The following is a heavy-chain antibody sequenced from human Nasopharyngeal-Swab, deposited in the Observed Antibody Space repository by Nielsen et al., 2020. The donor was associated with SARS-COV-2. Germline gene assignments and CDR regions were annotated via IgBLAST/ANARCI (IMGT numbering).Heavy chain of an antibody. J-gene: IGHJ4*02. CDR1: GFTFNKFA. D-gene: IGHD1-26*01. V-gene: IGHV3-30*03. CDR3: ARGSGSYKEILFDY. CDR2: ISYDGSNK. Sequence: GESLKISCGASGFTFNKFAVAWVRQAPGKGLEWVAVISYDGSNKYYADSVKGRFTISRDNSKNTLYLQMNSLRAEDTAVYYCARGSGSYKEILFDYWGQGTLVTVSS.